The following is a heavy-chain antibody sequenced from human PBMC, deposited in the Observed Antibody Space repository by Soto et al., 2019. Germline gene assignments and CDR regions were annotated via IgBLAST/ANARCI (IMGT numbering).Heavy chain of an antibody. CDR1: GFTFSTYG. Sequence: QVQLVESGGGVVQPGKSLRLSCAASGFTFSTYGMHWVRQAPGKGLEWVAVIWYDGSNKYYADSVKGRFTISRDNSRDTVYLQMNSLRAEDTAVYYCARGVGPFDYWGQGTLVTVSS. CDR2: IWYDGSNK. V-gene: IGHV3-33*01. J-gene: IGHJ4*02. CDR3: ARGVGPFDY.